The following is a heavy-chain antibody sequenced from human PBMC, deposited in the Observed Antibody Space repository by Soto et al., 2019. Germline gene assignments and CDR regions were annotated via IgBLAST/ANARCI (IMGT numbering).Heavy chain of an antibody. V-gene: IGHV2-70*01. J-gene: IGHJ4*02. CDR1: GFSLSTSGMC. CDR3: XVGYDILTGLGRFPFDY. D-gene: IGHD3-9*01. CDR2: IDWDDDK. Sequence: GSGPTLVNPTQTLTLTCTFSGFSLSTSGMCVSWIRQPPGKALEWLALIDWDDDKYYSTSLKTRLTISKDTSKNQVVLTMTNMDPVDTATYYCXVGYDILTGLGRFPFDYWGQGTLVTVSS.